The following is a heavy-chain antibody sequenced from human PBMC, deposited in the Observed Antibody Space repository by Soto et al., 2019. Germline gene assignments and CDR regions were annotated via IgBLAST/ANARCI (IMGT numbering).Heavy chain of an antibody. CDR2: IYYSGST. CDR1: GGSISSGDYY. J-gene: IGHJ6*02. Sequence: PSETLSLTCTVSGGSISSGDYYWSRIRQPPGKGLEWIGYIYYSGSTYYNPSLKSRVTISVDTSKNQFSLKLSSVTAADTAAYYCARAPRYSSSWYSNYYYYYGMDVWGQGTTVTVSS. CDR3: ARAPRYSSSWYSNYYYYYGMDV. V-gene: IGHV4-30-4*01. D-gene: IGHD6-13*01.